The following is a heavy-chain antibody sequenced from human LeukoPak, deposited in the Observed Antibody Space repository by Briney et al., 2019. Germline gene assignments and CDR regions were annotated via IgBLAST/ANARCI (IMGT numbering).Heavy chain of an antibody. CDR2: ISYDGSNK. CDR1: GFTFSSYG. CDR3: AKERQQWLAKVYFDY. J-gene: IGHJ4*02. V-gene: IGHV3-30*18. Sequence: PGGPMRLSCAASGFTFSSYGRHWLRKAPGKGLGWGAVISYDGSNKYYADSVKGRFTISRDNSKNTLYLQMNSLRAEDTAVYYCAKERQQWLAKVYFDYWGQRTLVTVSS. D-gene: IGHD6-19*01.